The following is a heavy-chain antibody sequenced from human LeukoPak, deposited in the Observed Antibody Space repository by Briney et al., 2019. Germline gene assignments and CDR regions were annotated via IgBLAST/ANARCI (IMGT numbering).Heavy chain of an antibody. CDR1: GGSISSYY. J-gene: IGHJ4*02. Sequence: SETLSLTCTVSGGSISSYYWSWLRQPPGKGLEGIGYIYYSGSTNYNPSLKSRVTISVDTSKNQFSLKLSSVTAADTAVYYCARAPGTGTTGDYWGQGTLVTVSS. V-gene: IGHV4-59*01. CDR2: IYYSGST. D-gene: IGHD1-1*01. CDR3: ARAPGTGTTGDY.